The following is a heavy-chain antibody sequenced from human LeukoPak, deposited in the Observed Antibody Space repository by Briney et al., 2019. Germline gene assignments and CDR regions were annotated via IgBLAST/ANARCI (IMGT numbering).Heavy chain of an antibody. D-gene: IGHD3-16*01. V-gene: IGHV4-59*01. CDR2: IHNSGTS. CDR1: GGSISSYY. J-gene: IGHJ4*02. CDR3: TRGAGWLIDY. Sequence: SETLSLTCTVSGGSISSYYWSWFRQPPGKGLEWIGYIHNSGTSTYNLSLKSRVTISADTSKNQFSLKLNSMTTADTAVYYCTRGAGWLIDYWGQGILVTVSS.